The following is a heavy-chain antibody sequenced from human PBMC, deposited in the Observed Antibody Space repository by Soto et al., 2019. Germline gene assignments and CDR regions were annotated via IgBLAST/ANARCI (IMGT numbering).Heavy chain of an antibody. CDR3: ARDDTMGYYGSGSQADYYGMDL. D-gene: IGHD3-10*01. Sequence: SLKVSCKSSGDTFSSYAIIGVRQSTGQGLEWRGGIIPIFGTANYAQKFQGRVTITADESTSTAYMELSSLRSEDTAVYYCARDDTMGYYGSGSQADYYGMDLWGQGTTVTVSS. CDR1: GDTFSSYA. J-gene: IGHJ6*02. CDR2: IIPIFGTA. V-gene: IGHV1-69*13.